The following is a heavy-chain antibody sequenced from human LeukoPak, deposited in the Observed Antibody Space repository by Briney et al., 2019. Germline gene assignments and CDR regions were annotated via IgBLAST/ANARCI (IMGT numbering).Heavy chain of an antibody. CDR3: AKEGSVCTNGVCRYFDS. Sequence: GGSLRLSCAASGFTFSSYSMNWVRQAPGKGLEWVSSISSSSSYIYYADSVKGRFTISRDNAKNSLYLQMDSLRVGDTALYYCAKEGSVCTNGVCRYFDSWGQGTLVTVSS. CDR2: ISSSSSYI. CDR1: GFTFSSYS. V-gene: IGHV3-21*04. J-gene: IGHJ4*02. D-gene: IGHD2-8*01.